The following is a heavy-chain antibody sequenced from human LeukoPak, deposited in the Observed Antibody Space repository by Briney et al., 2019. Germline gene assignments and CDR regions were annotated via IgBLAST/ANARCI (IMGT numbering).Heavy chain of an antibody. J-gene: IGHJ1*01. CDR3: ARVSGLGMNEYYQH. V-gene: IGHV3-74*01. CDR2: INNEGTTI. CDR1: GLTFSNSW. Sequence: GGSLRLSCEASGLTFSNSWMHWDRQVPGKGLVWVSRINNEGTTISYADSVKGRFTISRDNAKNTLYLQMNSLRAEDTAVYYCARVSGLGMNEYYQHWGQGTLVTVAS. D-gene: IGHD3-10*01.